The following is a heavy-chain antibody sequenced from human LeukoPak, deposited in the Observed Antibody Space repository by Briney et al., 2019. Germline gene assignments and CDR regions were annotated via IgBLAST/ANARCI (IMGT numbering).Heavy chain of an antibody. Sequence: GSTNYNPSLKSRVTISVDTSKNQFSLKLSSVTAADTAVYYCARQGLKWYYDFWSGLNYMDVWGKGTTVTVSS. CDR3: ARQGLKWYYDFWSGLNYMDV. D-gene: IGHD3-3*01. V-gene: IGHV4-34*01. CDR2: GST. J-gene: IGHJ6*03.